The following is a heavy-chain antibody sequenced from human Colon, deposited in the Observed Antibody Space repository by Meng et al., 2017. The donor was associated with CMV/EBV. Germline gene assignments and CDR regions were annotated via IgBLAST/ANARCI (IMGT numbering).Heavy chain of an antibody. D-gene: IGHD6-6*01. CDR1: AFSFSDST. J-gene: IGHJ4*02. CDR3: TSAIAALPDFDY. Sequence: YAFSFSDSTIQWVRQAYGKGLEWVGHIRGQANRYATTYAASVKGRFTISRDDSKNMAYLHMDSLKTEDTAVYYCTSAIAALPDFDYWGQGTLVTVSS. CDR2: IRGQANRYAT. V-gene: IGHV3-73*01.